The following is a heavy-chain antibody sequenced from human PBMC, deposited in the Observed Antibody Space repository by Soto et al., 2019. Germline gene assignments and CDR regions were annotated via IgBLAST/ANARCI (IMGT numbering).Heavy chain of an antibody. J-gene: IGHJ6*02. V-gene: IGHV1-18*04. CDR3: ARAAETRYYGMDV. CDR2: ISTYSGKT. Sequence: QVHLVQSGAEVKKPGASVKVSCKASGYTFTTYGISWVRQAPGQGLEWMGWISTYSGKTDYARKFQGRVTMTTDTSTSTAYMGLRSPRFDDTAVYYCARAAETRYYGMDVWGQGTTVTVSS. CDR1: GYTFTTYG.